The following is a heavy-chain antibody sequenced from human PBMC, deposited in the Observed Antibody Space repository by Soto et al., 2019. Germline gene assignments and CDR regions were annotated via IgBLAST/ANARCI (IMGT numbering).Heavy chain of an antibody. D-gene: IGHD5-12*01. CDR2: MNPNTGDT. CDR1: GYTFISYD. J-gene: IGHJ4*02. Sequence: QVQLVQSGAEVKKPGASVKVSRKASGYTFISYDINWLRQATGKGLEWMGWMNPNTGDTGYAQKFQGRVTMTRNTSINTANLELSSLRSDDTAVYFCARGDGYIFDYWGQGTLVTVSS. CDR3: ARGDGYIFDY. V-gene: IGHV1-8*01.